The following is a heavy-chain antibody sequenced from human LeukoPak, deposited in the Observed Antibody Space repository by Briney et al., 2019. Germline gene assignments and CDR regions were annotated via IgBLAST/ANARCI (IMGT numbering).Heavy chain of an antibody. J-gene: IGHJ3*02. Sequence: SETLSLTCTVSGGCISSSSYYWGWIRQPPGKGGEWIGSIYYSGSTYYNPSLKSRVTISVDTSKNQFFLKMYTVTAADTAVYYCARGGGVFDAFDIWGQGTMVTVSS. CDR1: GGCISSSSYY. D-gene: IGHD2-8*02. CDR2: IYYSGST. V-gene: IGHV4-39*07. CDR3: ARGGGVFDAFDI.